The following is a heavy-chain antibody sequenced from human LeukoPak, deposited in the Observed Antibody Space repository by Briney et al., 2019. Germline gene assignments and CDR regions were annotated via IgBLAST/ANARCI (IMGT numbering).Heavy chain of an antibody. CDR1: GGSFSGYY. Sequence: PSETLSLTCAVYGGSFSGYYWSWIRQPPGKGLEWIGYIYYSGSTNYNPSLKSRVTISVDTSKNQFSLKLSSVTAADTAVYYCARVYSSGWYGDAFDIWGQGTMVTVSS. CDR3: ARVYSSGWYGDAFDI. V-gene: IGHV4-59*12. D-gene: IGHD6-19*01. CDR2: IYYSGST. J-gene: IGHJ3*02.